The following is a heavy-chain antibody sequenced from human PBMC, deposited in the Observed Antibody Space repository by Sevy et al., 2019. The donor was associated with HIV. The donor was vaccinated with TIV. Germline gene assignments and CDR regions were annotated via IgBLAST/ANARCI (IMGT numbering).Heavy chain of an antibody. CDR1: GGTFSSYA. V-gene: IGHV1-69*13. CDR3: AKDMTGWRALHCGLDV. J-gene: IGHJ6*02. D-gene: IGHD2-21*02. Sequence: ASVKVSCKASGGTFSSYAISWVRQAPGQGLEWMGGIIPIFGTANYAQKFQGRVTITADESTSTAYMELSSLRSEDTAVYYCAKDMTGWRALHCGLDVWGQGTTVTVSS. CDR2: IIPIFGTA.